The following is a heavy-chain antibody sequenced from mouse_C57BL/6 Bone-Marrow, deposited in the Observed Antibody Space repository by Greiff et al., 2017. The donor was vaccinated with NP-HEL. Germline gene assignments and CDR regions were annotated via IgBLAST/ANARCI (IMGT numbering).Heavy chain of an antibody. J-gene: IGHJ4*01. V-gene: IGHV1-11*01. Sequence: QVHVKQSGAELASPGASVTLSCKASGYTFTDHIMNWVKKRPGQGLEWIGRIYPVSGETNYNQKFMGKATFSVDRSSSTVYMVLNSLTSEDPAVYYCGTGGYYPYYAMDYWGQGTSVTVSS. CDR3: GTGGYYPYYAMDY. CDR2: IYPVSGET. CDR1: GYTFTDHI. D-gene: IGHD2-3*01.